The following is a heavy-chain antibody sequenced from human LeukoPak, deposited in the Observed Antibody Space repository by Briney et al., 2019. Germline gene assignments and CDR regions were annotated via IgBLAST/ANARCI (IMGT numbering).Heavy chain of an antibody. CDR2: INWNGGST. CDR1: GFTFDDYG. CDR3: ARGARGVSGYYFDF. V-gene: IGHV3-20*04. J-gene: IGHJ4*02. Sequence: PGGSLRLSCAASGFTFDDYGMSWVRQAPGKGLEWVSGINWNGGSTGYADSVKGRSTISRDNAKNSLYLQMNSLRAEDTALYYCARGARGVSGYYFDFWGQGTLVTVSS. D-gene: IGHD3-10*01.